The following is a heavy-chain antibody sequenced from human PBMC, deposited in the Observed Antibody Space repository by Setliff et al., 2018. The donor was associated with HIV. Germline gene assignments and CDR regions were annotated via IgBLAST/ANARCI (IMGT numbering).Heavy chain of an antibody. CDR1: GFTFSGYR. V-gene: IGHV3-7*01. Sequence: GGSLRLSCAAAGFTFSGYRMNWVRQAPGKGLEWVANIKQDGSEKYYVDSVKGRFTISRDNAKNSLYLQMNSLRAEDTAVYYCARDVSWRVRTYIDYWGQGALVTVSS. CDR3: ARDVSWRVRTYIDY. CDR2: IKQDGSEK. D-gene: IGHD3-3*01. J-gene: IGHJ4*02.